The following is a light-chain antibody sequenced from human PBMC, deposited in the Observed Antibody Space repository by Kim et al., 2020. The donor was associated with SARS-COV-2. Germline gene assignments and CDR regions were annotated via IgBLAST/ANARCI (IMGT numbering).Light chain of an antibody. CDR2: WAS. V-gene: IGKV4-1*01. CDR1: QSVLYSSNNKNY. J-gene: IGKJ1*01. Sequence: DIVMTQSPDSLAVSLGERATIDCKSSQSVLYSSNNKNYLAWYQHKPGQPPKLLIYWASTRESGVPDRFSGSGSGTDFTLTINSLQAEDVAVYYCQQYFSTRTFGQGTKVDIK. CDR3: QQYFSTRT.